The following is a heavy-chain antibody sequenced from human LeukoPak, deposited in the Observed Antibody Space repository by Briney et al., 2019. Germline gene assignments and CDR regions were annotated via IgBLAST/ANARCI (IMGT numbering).Heavy chain of an antibody. CDR1: GFTFSSNA. Sequence: GGSVTLYCAAYGFTFSSNAMRWVRLGPGNGLEGVSAIGGSGGGTYYADSVKGRFTISRDNSKNTLYPQMNSLRAEDTAVYYGAKAECGGDWYSWDFDYWGQGTLVTVSS. V-gene: IGHV3-23*01. CDR3: AKAECGGDWYSWDFDY. CDR2: IGGSGGGT. J-gene: IGHJ4*02. D-gene: IGHD2-21*02.